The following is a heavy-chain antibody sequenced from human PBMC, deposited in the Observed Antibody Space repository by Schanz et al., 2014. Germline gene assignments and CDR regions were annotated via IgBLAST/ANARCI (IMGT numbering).Heavy chain of an antibody. D-gene: IGHD6-6*01. CDR2: ISTSGTYM. J-gene: IGHJ4*02. V-gene: IGHV3-21*01. CDR1: GFPFSNYF. Sequence: VQLVDSGGGLVKPGGSLGLSCTASGFPFSNYFMTWVRQAPGRGLEWLSSISTSGTYMYIADSLKGRLTISRDDAKKSMYLQMNNLRVEDTAVYYCVRVSFADPRVYRGMDRDIDYWGQGTLVTVSS. CDR3: VRVSFADPRVYRGMDRDIDY.